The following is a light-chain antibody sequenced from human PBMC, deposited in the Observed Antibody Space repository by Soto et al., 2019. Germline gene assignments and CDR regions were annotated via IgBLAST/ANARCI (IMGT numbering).Light chain of an antibody. CDR1: SSDVGGYNY. Sequence: QSALTQPRSVSGSPGQSVTISCTGTSSDVGGYNYVSWYQQYPDKAPRLMIYDVTERPPGVPDRFSGSKSGNTASLTISGLQAEDEADYYCCSYAGTYSLYVFGTGTKLTVL. J-gene: IGLJ1*01. V-gene: IGLV2-11*01. CDR2: DVT. CDR3: CSYAGTYSLYV.